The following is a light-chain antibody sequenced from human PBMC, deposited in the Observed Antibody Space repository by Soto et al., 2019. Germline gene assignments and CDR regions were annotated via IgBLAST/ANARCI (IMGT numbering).Light chain of an antibody. V-gene: IGKV1-39*01. CDR2: DTS. Sequence: DIQMTQSPSSLSASVGDRVTITCRASQSISSYLSWYQQKPGKAPKLLIYDTSNLQSGVPSRFSGSGSGPDFNLTISSLQSEDFATYYCQQNSITPLTFGGGTKVE. CDR3: QQNSITPLT. CDR1: QSISSY. J-gene: IGKJ4*01.